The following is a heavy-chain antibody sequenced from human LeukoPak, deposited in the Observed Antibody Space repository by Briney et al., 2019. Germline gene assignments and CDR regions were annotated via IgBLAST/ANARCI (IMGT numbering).Heavy chain of an antibody. V-gene: IGHV3-48*03. Sequence: PGGSLRLSCAASGFTFSSYEMNWVRQAPGKGLEWVSYISSSGSTIYYADSVKGRFTISRDNAKNSLYLQMNSLRAEGTAVYYCARGYYYDSSGYDYWGQGTLVTVSS. J-gene: IGHJ4*02. CDR2: ISSSGSTI. CDR3: ARGYYYDSSGYDY. CDR1: GFTFSSYE. D-gene: IGHD3-22*01.